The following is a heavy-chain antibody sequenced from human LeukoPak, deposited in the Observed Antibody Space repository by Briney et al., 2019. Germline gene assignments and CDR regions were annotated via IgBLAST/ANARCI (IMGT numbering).Heavy chain of an antibody. Sequence: SVKVSCKASGYTFTSYYMHWVRQAPGQGLEWMGRIIPIFGTADYAQKFQGRVTITTDESTSTAYMELSSLRSEDTAVYYCARARNYYDSREEYFDYWGQGTLVTVSS. D-gene: IGHD3-22*01. J-gene: IGHJ4*02. CDR2: IIPIFGTA. CDR3: ARARNYYDSREEYFDY. V-gene: IGHV1-69*05. CDR1: GYTFTSYY.